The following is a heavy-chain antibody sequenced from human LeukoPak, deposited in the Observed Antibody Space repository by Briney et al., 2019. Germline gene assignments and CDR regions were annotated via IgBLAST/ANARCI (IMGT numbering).Heavy chain of an antibody. CDR3: ARSRINTYYYDSSGPGAFDI. J-gene: IGHJ3*02. D-gene: IGHD3-22*01. Sequence: ASVKVSCKASGYTFTSYGISWVRQAPGQGLEWMGWISAYNGNTNYAQKLRGRVTMTTDTSTSTAYMEVRSLRSDDTAVYYCARSRINTYYYDSSGPGAFDIWGQGTMVTVSS. CDR1: GYTFTSYG. V-gene: IGHV1-18*01. CDR2: ISAYNGNT.